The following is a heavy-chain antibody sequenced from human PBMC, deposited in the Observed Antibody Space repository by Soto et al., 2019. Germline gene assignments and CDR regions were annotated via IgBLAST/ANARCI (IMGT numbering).Heavy chain of an antibody. D-gene: IGHD1-26*01. Sequence: PSETLSLTCTVSGGSISSGGYYWSWIRQHPGKGLEWIGYIYYSGSTYYNPSLKSRVTISVDTSKNQFSLKLSSVTAADTAVYYCARGGLSGSYGYYYYGMDVWGQGTTVTVSS. CDR3: ARGGLSGSYGYYYYGMDV. J-gene: IGHJ6*02. CDR1: GGSISSGGYY. V-gene: IGHV4-31*03. CDR2: IYYSGST.